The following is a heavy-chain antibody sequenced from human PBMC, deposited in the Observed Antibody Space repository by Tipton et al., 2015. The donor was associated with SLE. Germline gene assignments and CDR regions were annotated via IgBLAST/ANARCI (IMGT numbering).Heavy chain of an antibody. J-gene: IGHJ4*02. CDR3: AKDRIVGSSTWAYFDY. CDR2: ISWNSDTI. V-gene: IGHV3-9*01. Sequence: SLRLSCAASGFTFDDYAMHWVRQPPGKGLEWVSGISWNSDTIGYADSVKGRFTISRDNAKNSLYLQMNSLRAEDTAFYYCAKDRIVGSSTWAYFDYWGQGTLVTVSS. D-gene: IGHD6-13*01. CDR1: GFTFDDYA.